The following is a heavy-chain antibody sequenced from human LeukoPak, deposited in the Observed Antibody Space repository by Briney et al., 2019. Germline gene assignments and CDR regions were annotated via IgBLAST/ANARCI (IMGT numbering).Heavy chain of an antibody. J-gene: IGHJ4*02. Sequence: ASVKVSCKASGYTFTSYHMHWVRQAPGQGLEWMGIINPSGGTTNYAQKLQGRVTMTTDTSTSTAYMELSSLRSEDTAVYYCARGARGYYDSSGYDYWGQGTLVTVSS. CDR3: ARGARGYYDSSGYDY. D-gene: IGHD3-22*01. CDR2: INPSGGTT. CDR1: GYTFTSYH. V-gene: IGHV1-46*01.